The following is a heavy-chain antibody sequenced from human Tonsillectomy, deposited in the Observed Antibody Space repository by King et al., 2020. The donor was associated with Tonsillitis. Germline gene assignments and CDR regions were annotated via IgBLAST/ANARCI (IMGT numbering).Heavy chain of an antibody. CDR2: INPYSGDT. D-gene: IGHD2-15*01. J-gene: IGHJ4*02. Sequence: VQLVESGAEVKKPGASVKVSCKASGYTFSANYIHWVRQAPGHGLEWMGWINPYSGDTNYAQKFQCGVTMTRDTSISTAYMELSRLTSDDTAVYYCARGRYCSGGSCYSHFDYWGQGTPVTVSS. V-gene: IGHV1-2*02. CDR1: GYTFSANY. CDR3: ARGRYCSGGSCYSHFDY.